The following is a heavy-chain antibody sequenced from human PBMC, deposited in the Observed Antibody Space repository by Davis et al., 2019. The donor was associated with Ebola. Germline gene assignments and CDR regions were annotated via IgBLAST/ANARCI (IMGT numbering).Heavy chain of an antibody. J-gene: IGHJ4*02. Sequence: PSATLSLTCTVSGGSISSSSYYWGWIRQPPGKGLEWIGSIYYSGSTYYNPSLKSRVTISVDTSKNQFSLKLSSVTAADTAVYYCARHVGGNTVTTFFDYWGQGTLVTVSS. V-gene: IGHV4-39*01. CDR2: IYYSGST. D-gene: IGHD4-17*01. CDR1: GGSISSSSYY. CDR3: ARHVGGNTVTTFFDY.